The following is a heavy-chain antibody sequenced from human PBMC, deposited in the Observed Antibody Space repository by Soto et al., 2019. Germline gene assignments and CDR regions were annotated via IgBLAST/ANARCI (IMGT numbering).Heavy chain of an antibody. J-gene: IGHJ6*02. Sequence: QVQLQESGPGLVKPSQTLSLTCTVSGGSISSGDYYWSWIRQHPGKGLEWIGYIYYSGSTYYNPSLKSRVTISVDTSKIQFSLKLNSVTAADTAVYYCARGFGYYDSSGYLGYGMDVWGQGTTVTVSS. CDR1: GGSISSGDYY. V-gene: IGHV4-31*03. D-gene: IGHD3-22*01. CDR3: ARGFGYYDSSGYLGYGMDV. CDR2: IYYSGST.